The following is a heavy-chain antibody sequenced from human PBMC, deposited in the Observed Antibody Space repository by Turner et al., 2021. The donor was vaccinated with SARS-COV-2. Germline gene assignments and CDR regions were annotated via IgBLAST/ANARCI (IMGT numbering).Heavy chain of an antibody. CDR1: GFTFSSYG. J-gene: IGHJ4*02. Sequence: EVQLLASGGGLVPPGGSLRLSCAASGFTFSSYGMSWVRQAPGKGLEWVSAIKGVYTISRDNSKNTLYLKMNSLRAEYTAGYYCAKADRVMLVVVITLFDYWGQGTLVTVSS. CDR2: I. V-gene: IGHV3-23*01. CDR3: AKADRVMLVVVITLFDY. D-gene: IGHD3-22*01.